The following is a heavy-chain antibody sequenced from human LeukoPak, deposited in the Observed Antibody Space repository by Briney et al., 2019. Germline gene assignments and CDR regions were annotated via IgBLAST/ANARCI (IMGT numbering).Heavy chain of an antibody. D-gene: IGHD3-22*01. CDR3: ARLPWGYYYDSSGYATDAFDI. Sequence: GESLKISCKGSGYSFTSYWIGWVRQMPGKGLEWMGIIYPGDSDTRYSPSFQGQVTISADRSISTAYLQWSGLKASDTAMYYCARLPWGYYYDSSGYATDAFDIWGQGTMVTVSS. CDR1: GYSFTSYW. CDR2: IYPGDSDT. V-gene: IGHV5-51*01. J-gene: IGHJ3*02.